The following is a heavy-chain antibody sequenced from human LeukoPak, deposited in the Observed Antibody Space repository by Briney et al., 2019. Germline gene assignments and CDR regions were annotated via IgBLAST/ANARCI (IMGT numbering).Heavy chain of an antibody. J-gene: IGHJ5*02. D-gene: IGHD3-22*01. V-gene: IGHV4-31*03. CDR1: GGSISSGGYY. Sequence: SETLSLTCTASGGSISSGGYYWSWIRQHPGKGLEWIGYIYYSGSTYYNPSLKSRVTISVDTSKNQFSLKLSSVTAADTAVYYCARRTYYYDSSGYYSGSWFDPWGQGTLVTVSS. CDR2: IYYSGST. CDR3: ARRTYYYDSSGYYSGSWFDP.